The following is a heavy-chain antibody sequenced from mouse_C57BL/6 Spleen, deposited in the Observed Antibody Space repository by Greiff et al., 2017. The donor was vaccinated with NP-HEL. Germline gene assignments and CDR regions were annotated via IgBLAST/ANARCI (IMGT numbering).Heavy chain of an antibody. CDR3: ARCPYYYGSSYYFDY. CDR2: IFPGSGGT. D-gene: IGHD1-1*01. J-gene: IGHJ2*01. CDR1: VYTFPDYY. Sequence: QVQLKESGPELVKPGASVKISCKASVYTFPDYYINWVKQRPGQGLGWIGWIFPGSGGTYYNEKFKGKATLTVDKSSSTAYMLLSSLTSEDSAVYFCARCPYYYGSSYYFDYWGQGTTLTVSS. V-gene: IGHV1-75*01.